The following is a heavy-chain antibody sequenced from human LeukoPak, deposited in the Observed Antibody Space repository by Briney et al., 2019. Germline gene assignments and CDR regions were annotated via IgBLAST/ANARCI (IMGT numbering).Heavy chain of an antibody. V-gene: IGHV4-30-4*08. D-gene: IGHD6-13*01. CDR1: GGSISSSSYY. Sequence: SETLSLTCTVSGGSISSSSYYWGWIRQPPGKGLEWIGYIYYSGSTYYNPSLKSRVTISVDTSKNQFSLKLSSVTAADTAVYYCARDYVDSSSLDYYYGMDVWGQGTTVTVSS. CDR3: ARDYVDSSSLDYYYGMDV. CDR2: IYYSGST. J-gene: IGHJ6*02.